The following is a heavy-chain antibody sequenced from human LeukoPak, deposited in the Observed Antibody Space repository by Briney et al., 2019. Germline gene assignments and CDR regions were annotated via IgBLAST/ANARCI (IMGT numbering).Heavy chain of an antibody. D-gene: IGHD3-10*01. CDR3: ARDQNRGTWPYFYYYYYGMDV. V-gene: IGHV3-30-3*01. J-gene: IGHJ6*02. CDR1: GFTFSSYA. Sequence: GGSLRLSCAASGFTFSSYAMHWVRQAPGKGLEWVAVISYDGSNKYYADSVKGRFTISRDNPKNTLYLQMNSLRAEDTAVYYCARDQNRGTWPYFYYYYYGMDVWGQGTTVTVSS. CDR2: ISYDGSNK.